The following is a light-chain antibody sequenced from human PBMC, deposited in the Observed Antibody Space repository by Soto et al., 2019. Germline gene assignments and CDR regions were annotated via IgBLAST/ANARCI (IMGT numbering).Light chain of an antibody. CDR2: AAS. V-gene: IGKV1-39*01. Sequence: DIQMTQSPSSLAASLGDRVTITCRASQSISSYLNWYQQKPGKAPKLLIYAASSLQSGVPSRFSGSGSGTDFTLPISSLQPEDFATYYCQQSYSTPSTFGQGTKLEI. CDR1: QSISSY. CDR3: QQSYSTPST. J-gene: IGKJ2*01.